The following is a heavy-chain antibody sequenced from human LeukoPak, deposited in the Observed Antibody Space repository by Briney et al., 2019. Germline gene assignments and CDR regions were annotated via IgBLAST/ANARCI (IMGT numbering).Heavy chain of an antibody. CDR1: GGTFSSYA. CDR2: IIPIFGTA. J-gene: IGHJ4*02. CDR3: ARAGVAARLTPFDY. V-gene: IGHV1-69*13. Sequence: PSVKVSCKASGGTFSSYAISWVRQAPGQGLEWMGGIIPIFGTANYAQKFQGRVTITADESTSTAYMELSSLRCEDTAVYYCARAGVAARLTPFDYWGQGTLVTVSS. D-gene: IGHD6-6*01.